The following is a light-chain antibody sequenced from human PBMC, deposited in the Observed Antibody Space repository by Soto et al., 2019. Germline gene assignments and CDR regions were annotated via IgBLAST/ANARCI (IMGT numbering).Light chain of an antibody. CDR1: QSISSW. CDR3: QQYESYPMT. J-gene: IGKJ4*01. V-gene: IGKV1-5*03. CDR2: KAS. Sequence: DIQMTQYPSTLSASVGDRVTITCRASQSISSWLAWDQQKPGKAPKLLISKASTLQSGVPPRFSGSGSGTEFTLTISGLQPEDFAIYSCQQYESYPMTFGGGT.